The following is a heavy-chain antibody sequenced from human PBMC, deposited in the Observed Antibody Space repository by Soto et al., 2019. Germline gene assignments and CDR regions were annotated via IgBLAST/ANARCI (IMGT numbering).Heavy chain of an antibody. Sequence: TLSLTCAVSRASISSGGYSWSWIRQPPGKGLEWIGCISHSGNTYYNPSLKSRVTVSVDKSKNQFSLNLTSVTAADTAVYYCAREVYYDRCFDFWGQGTLVTVSS. J-gene: IGHJ4*02. CDR3: AREVYYDRCFDF. CDR1: RASISSGGYS. V-gene: IGHV4-30-2*01. CDR2: ISHSGNT. D-gene: IGHD3-22*01.